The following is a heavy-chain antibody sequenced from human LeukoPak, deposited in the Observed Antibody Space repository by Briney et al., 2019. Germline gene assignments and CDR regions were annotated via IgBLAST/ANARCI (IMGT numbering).Heavy chain of an antibody. D-gene: IGHD3-3*01. J-gene: IGHJ4*02. CDR1: GGTFSSYA. V-gene: IGHV1-69*05. CDR3: ARNPTYYDFWSGSLDY. Sequence: ASVKVSCKASGGTFSSYAISWVRQAPGQGLEWMARIIPIFGTANYAQKFQGRVTITTDESTSTAYMELSSLRSEDTAVYYCARNPTYYDFWSGSLDYWGQGTLVTVSS. CDR2: IIPIFGTA.